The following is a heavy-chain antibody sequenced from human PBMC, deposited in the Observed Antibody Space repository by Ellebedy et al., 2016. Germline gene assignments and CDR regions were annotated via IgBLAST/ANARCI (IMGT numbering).Heavy chain of an antibody. Sequence: GESLKISXAASGFNFRTYPMHWVRQAPDKGLEWVASISDDGTDETYGDSVKGRFSISRDNSKNRVYLHMSSLRVEDTAVYSCAKVRSPDFYYSYDLDVWGQGTTVTVSS. D-gene: IGHD5-18*01. J-gene: IGHJ6*02. V-gene: IGHV3-30*02. CDR3: AKVRSPDFYYSYDLDV. CDR1: GFNFRTYP. CDR2: ISDDGTDE.